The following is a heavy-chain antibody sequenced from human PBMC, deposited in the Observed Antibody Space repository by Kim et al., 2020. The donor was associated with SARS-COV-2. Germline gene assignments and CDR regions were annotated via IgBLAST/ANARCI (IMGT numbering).Heavy chain of an antibody. CDR1: GFTFSSYT. CDR3: ANIVGANTEDF. V-gene: IGHV3-23*01. J-gene: IGHJ4*02. CDR2: IRGGGST. D-gene: IGHD1-26*01. Sequence: GGSLRLSCAASGFTFSSYTIYWVRQAPGKGLEWVSNIRGGGSTYYADYVKGRITISRDTFKNTVYLQMNRMSAEDTDVSYCANIVGANTEDFWGQGTLV.